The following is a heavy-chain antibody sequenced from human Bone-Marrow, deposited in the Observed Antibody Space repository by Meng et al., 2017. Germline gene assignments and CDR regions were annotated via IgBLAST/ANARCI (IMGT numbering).Heavy chain of an antibody. Sequence: SETLSLTSAVYGGSFSGYYWSWIRQPPGKGLEWIGEINHSGSTNYNPSLKSRITISVDTSKNQFSLKLSSVTAADTAVYYCARDLTYSSGWQDAFDIWGQGTMVTVSS. V-gene: IGHV4-34*01. CDR1: GGSFSGYY. J-gene: IGHJ3*02. CDR2: INHSGST. CDR3: ARDLTYSSGWQDAFDI. D-gene: IGHD6-19*01.